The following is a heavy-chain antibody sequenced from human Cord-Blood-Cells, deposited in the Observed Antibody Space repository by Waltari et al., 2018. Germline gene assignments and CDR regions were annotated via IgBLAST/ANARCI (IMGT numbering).Heavy chain of an antibody. CDR3: ARDFGGSGSYYFDY. Sequence: HVQLVHSGAEVQKPGPSVKVSCKASGGTFSSYAISWVRPAPGQGLEWMGGIIPIFGTANYAQKFQGRVTITADESTSTAYMELSSLRSEDTAVYYCARDFGGSGSYYFDYWGQGTLVTVSS. V-gene: IGHV1-69*01. D-gene: IGHD3-10*01. CDR1: GGTFSSYA. J-gene: IGHJ4*02. CDR2: IIPIFGTA.